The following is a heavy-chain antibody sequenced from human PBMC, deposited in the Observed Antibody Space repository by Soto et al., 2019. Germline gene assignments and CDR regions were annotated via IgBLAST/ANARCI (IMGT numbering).Heavy chain of an antibody. CDR2: INHSGST. J-gene: IGHJ4*02. Sequence: PSETLSLTCAVYGGSFSGYYWSWIRQPPGKGLEWIGEINHSGSTNYNPSLKSRVTISVDTSKNQFSLKLSSVTAADTAVYYCARAYTYYYDSSGYSGYYFDYWCQGTMVTVSS. CDR1: GGSFSGYY. V-gene: IGHV4-34*01. CDR3: ARAYTYYYDSSGYSGYYFDY. D-gene: IGHD3-22*01.